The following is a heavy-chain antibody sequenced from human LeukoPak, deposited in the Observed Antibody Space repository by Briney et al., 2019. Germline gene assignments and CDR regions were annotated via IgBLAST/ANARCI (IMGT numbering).Heavy chain of an antibody. Sequence: SETLSLTCTVSGGSISSSSYYWGWIRQPPGKGLEWIGSIYYSGSTYYNPSLKSRVTISVDTSKNQFSLRLSSLRSEDTAVYYCARGVPPDYWGQGTLVTVSS. CDR2: IYYSGST. J-gene: IGHJ4*02. CDR1: GGSISSSSYY. CDR3: ARGVPPDY. D-gene: IGHD6-6*01. V-gene: IGHV4-39*07.